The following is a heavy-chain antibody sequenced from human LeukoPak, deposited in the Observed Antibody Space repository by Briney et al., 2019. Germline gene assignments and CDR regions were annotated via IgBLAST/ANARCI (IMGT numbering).Heavy chain of an antibody. V-gene: IGHV3-7*01. CDR3: ATDRGWRTSGYYLYYFEY. D-gene: IGHD3-3*01. J-gene: IGHJ4*02. CDR2: IKHDGSEK. Sequence: GGSLRLSCAASGFTVSSNFMSWVRQAPGKGLEWVASIKHDGSEKYYVDSVRGRFTISRDNTMNSLYLQMSSLRAEDTAVYYCATDRGWRTSGYYLYYFEYWGQGTLVTYSS. CDR1: GFTVSSNF.